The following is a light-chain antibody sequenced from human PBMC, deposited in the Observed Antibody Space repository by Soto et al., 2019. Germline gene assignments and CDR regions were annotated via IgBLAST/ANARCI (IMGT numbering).Light chain of an antibody. CDR3: LLYYGGVYV. J-gene: IGLJ1*01. Sequence: QAVVTQEPSLTVSPGGTVTLTCASSTGAVTGDNYPNWFQLKPGQAPKSMIYSISDKHSWTPARFSGYLLGGKAALTLSGVQPEDEAEYYCLLYYGGVYVLGSGTKVTVL. V-gene: IGLV7-43*01. CDR2: SIS. CDR1: TGAVTGDNY.